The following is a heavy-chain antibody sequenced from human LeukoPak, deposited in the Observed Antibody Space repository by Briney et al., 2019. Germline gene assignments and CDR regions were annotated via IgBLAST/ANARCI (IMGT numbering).Heavy chain of an antibody. CDR1: GGTFSSYA. V-gene: IGHV1-69*06. J-gene: IGHJ5*02. D-gene: IGHD3-22*01. CDR3: ARAVPFVRIYYYDSSGSSVDP. Sequence: SVKVSCKASGGTFSSYAISWVRQAPGQGLEWMGGIIPIFGTANYAQKFQGRVTITADKSTSTAYMELSSLRSEDTAVYYCARAVPFVRIYYYDSSGSSVDPWGQGTLVTVSS. CDR2: IIPIFGTA.